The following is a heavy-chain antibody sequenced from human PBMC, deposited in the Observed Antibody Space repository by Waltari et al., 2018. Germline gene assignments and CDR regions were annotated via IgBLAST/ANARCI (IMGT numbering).Heavy chain of an antibody. V-gene: IGHV3-30*02. J-gene: IGHJ3*01. CDR1: GFIFSSHG. CDR3: AKDGDYSLTEYDAFDV. Sequence: VQLLESGGGVVQPGGSLRLSCAASGFIFSSHGMPGVRQIPGKGLEWVGFISFDGKKIFDADSVRGRFSISRDNSDNMVFLQMNSLRPEDSGVYYCAKDGDYSLTEYDAFDVWGQGTVVTVSP. D-gene: IGHD4-17*01. CDR2: ISFDGKKI.